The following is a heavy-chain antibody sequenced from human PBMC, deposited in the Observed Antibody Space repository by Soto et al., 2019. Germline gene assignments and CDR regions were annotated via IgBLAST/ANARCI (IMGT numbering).Heavy chain of an antibody. CDR2: ISAYNGNT. CDR1: GYTFTSYG. V-gene: IGHV1-18*01. J-gene: IGHJ3*02. Sequence: ASVKVSCKASGYTFTSYGISWVRQAPGQGLEWMGWISAYNGNTNYAQKLQGRVTMTTDTSTSTAYMELGSLRSDDTAVYYCARELGYCCGDCYPTIDAFDIWGQGTMVTVSS. D-gene: IGHD2-21*02. CDR3: ARELGYCCGDCYPTIDAFDI.